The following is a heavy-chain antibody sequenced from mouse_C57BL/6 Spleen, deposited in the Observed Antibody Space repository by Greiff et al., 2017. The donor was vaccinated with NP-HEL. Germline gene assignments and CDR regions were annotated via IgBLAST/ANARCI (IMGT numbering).Heavy chain of an antibody. CDR3: ARARYDWYLDV. Sequence: VKLMESGAELVRPGASVKLSCKASGYTFTDYYINWVKQRPGQGLEWIARIYPGSGSTYYNEKFKGKATLTEEKSSSTAYMQLSSLTSEDSAVYFCARARYDWYLDVWGTGTTVTVSS. CDR2: IYPGSGST. D-gene: IGHD1-1*01. CDR1: GYTFTDYY. V-gene: IGHV1-76*01. J-gene: IGHJ1*03.